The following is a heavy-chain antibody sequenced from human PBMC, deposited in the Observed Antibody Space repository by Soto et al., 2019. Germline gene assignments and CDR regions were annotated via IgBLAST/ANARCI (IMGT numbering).Heavy chain of an antibody. J-gene: IGHJ4*02. CDR2: INPNSGNI. CDR1: GNTFTSYY. V-gene: IGHV1-8*01. Sequence: GASVNVSCKASGNTFTSYYINWVRQATGHGLECMGWINPNSGNICYAQKFQGRVTMTRDTAIRTAYMEVSRLRSDDTAVYYCARGRASGSYYLLDYWGQGTLVTVPQ. D-gene: IGHD3-10*01. CDR3: ARGRASGSYYLLDY.